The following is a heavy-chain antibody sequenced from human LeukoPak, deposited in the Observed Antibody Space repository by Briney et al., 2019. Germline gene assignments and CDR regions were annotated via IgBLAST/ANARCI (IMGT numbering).Heavy chain of an antibody. CDR1: GYTFVRFG. CDR2: ISPYDGNT. D-gene: IGHD6-13*01. CDR3: ARDLWDSSTSTWLIDY. Sequence: ASVKVSCKASGYTFVRFGISWVRQAPGQGLEWVGWISPYDGNTNYAQKVQGRLTLTTDTPTNTAYMELRSLRPDDTAVYFCARDLWDSSTSTWLIDYWGQGTLVTVSS. V-gene: IGHV1-18*01. J-gene: IGHJ4*02.